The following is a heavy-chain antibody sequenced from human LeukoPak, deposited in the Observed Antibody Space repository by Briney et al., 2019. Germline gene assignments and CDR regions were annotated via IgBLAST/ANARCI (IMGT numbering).Heavy chain of an antibody. J-gene: IGHJ4*02. D-gene: IGHD3-22*01. Sequence: KTSETLSLTCTVSGGSISSYSWSWIRQPAGKGLEWIGRIYTSGSTKYNPSLKSRVTMSVDTSKNQFSLKLTSVTAADTAIYYCARWSSGDYYYVDYWGQGTLVTVSS. CDR2: IYTSGST. CDR3: ARWSSGDYYYVDY. CDR1: GGSISSYS. V-gene: IGHV4-4*07.